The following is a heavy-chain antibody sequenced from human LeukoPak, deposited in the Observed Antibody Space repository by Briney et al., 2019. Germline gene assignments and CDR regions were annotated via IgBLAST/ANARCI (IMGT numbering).Heavy chain of an antibody. D-gene: IGHD3-22*01. CDR1: EYTFTNYY. J-gene: IGHJ4*02. CDR2: INPSGGST. CDR3: ARGSGFLSDS. V-gene: IGHV1-46*01. Sequence: GASVKVSCKTSEYTFTNYYLHWVRQAPGQGLEWLGIINPSGGSTTYAQKFQGRVTMTRDTSTSTVYMELSSLRSEDTAVYYCARGSGFLSDSWGQGTLVTVSS.